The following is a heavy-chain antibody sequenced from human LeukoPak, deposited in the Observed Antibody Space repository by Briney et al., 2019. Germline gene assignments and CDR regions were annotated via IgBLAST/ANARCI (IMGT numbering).Heavy chain of an antibody. Sequence: GGSLRLSCAASGFTFDDYAMHWVRHAPGKGLEWVSGISWNSGSIGYADSVKGRFTISRDNAKNSLYLQMNSLRAEDTAVYYCAKVQTYYYDSTCDYWGQGTLVTVSS. CDR2: ISWNSGSI. CDR1: GFTFDDYA. CDR3: AKVQTYYYDSTCDY. D-gene: IGHD3-22*01. V-gene: IGHV3-9*01. J-gene: IGHJ4*02.